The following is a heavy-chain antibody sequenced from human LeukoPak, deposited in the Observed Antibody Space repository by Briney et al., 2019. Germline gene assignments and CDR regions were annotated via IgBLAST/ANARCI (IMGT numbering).Heavy chain of an antibody. CDR1: GGSIDSGGYY. CDR2: IYYSGST. V-gene: IGHV4-31*03. D-gene: IGHD6-13*01. CDR3: AATYSSSWYQVY. Sequence: PSQTLSLTCTVSGGSIDSGGYYWSWIRQHPGKGLEWIGYIYYSGSTYYNPSLKSRVTISVDTSKNQFSLKLSSVTAADTAVYYCAATYSSSWYQVYWGQGTLVTVSS. J-gene: IGHJ4*02.